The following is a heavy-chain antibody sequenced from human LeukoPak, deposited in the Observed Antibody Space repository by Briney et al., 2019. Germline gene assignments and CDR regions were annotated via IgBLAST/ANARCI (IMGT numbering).Heavy chain of an antibody. Sequence: KPSETLSLTCSVSGDSISSYYWSWIRQPPGKGLEWIGYIYSSGSTNYNPSLKSRVTMSVDASKNQFSLYLSSVTAADTAVYYCARYGGDYSNAFDIWGQGTMVTVSS. D-gene: IGHD2-21*01. J-gene: IGHJ3*02. CDR2: IYSSGST. V-gene: IGHV4-59*01. CDR3: ARYGGDYSNAFDI. CDR1: GDSISSYY.